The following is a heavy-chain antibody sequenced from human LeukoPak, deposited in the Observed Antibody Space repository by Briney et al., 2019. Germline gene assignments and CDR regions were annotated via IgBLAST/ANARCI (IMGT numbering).Heavy chain of an antibody. J-gene: IGHJ4*02. Sequence: GGSLRLSCAASGFTFSDHYMSWMRQAPGKGLEWVSYISSSGSTIYYADSVKGRFTISRDNAKNSLYLQMNSLKTEDTAVYYCTTYGDYAPGSDYWGQGTLVTVSS. V-gene: IGHV3-11*01. CDR3: TTYGDYAPGSDY. CDR2: ISSSGSTI. CDR1: GFTFSDHY. D-gene: IGHD4-17*01.